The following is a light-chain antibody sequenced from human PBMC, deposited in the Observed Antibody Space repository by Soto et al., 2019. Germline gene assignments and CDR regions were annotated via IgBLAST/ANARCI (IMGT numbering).Light chain of an antibody. CDR2: GAS. Sequence: EVVMTQSPATVSVSPGEGVTLSCRASQTISNDLAWYQQKPAQAPRLLLIGASTRATGVPARFSGGGSGTEFTLTISSLQSEDVAFYYCQQNNKWPPVTFGGGTKVEIK. J-gene: IGKJ4*01. CDR1: QTISND. CDR3: QQNNKWPPVT. V-gene: IGKV3-15*01.